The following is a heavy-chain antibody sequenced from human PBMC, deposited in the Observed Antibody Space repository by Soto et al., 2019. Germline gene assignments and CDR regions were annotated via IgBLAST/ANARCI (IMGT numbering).Heavy chain of an antibody. CDR3: AKDRQPDGIWTFDY. V-gene: IGHV3-23*01. Sequence: GGSLRLSCAASGFTLSTYTMNWVRQAPGKGLEWVSGIIQNGETYYTGYVKGRFIISRDNSKNMVYLQMDSLRAEDTALYYCAKDRQPDGIWTFDYWGQGTLVTVSS. J-gene: IGHJ4*02. CDR2: IIQNGET. CDR1: GFTLSTYT. D-gene: IGHD3-9*01.